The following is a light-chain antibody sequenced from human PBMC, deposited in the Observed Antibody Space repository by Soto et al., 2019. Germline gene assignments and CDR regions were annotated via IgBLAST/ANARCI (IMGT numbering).Light chain of an antibody. CDR2: ATS. CDR1: QSISSY. V-gene: IGKV1-39*01. Sequence: DIQMTQSPSSLSASVGDRVTITCRASQSISSYLNWFQQKPGKAPKVLIYATSGLQSGVPSRFSGSGSGTDFTLTISCLQSEDFATYYCQQYYSYPLTFGQGTKVDI. CDR3: QQYYSYPLT. J-gene: IGKJ1*01.